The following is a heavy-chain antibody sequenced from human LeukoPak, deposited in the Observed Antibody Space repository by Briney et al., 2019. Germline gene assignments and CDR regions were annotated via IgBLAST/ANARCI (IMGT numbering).Heavy chain of an antibody. Sequence: SQTLSLTCTVSGGSITSGYYYWSWIRQPAGRGLEWIGRFYSSGGTKYNPSLESRVTISVDTSKNQFSLKLSSVTAADTAVYYCARLIAQWLVRPNWFDPWGQGTLVTVSS. D-gene: IGHD6-19*01. CDR1: GGSITSGYYY. CDR3: ARLIAQWLVRPNWFDP. V-gene: IGHV4-61*02. J-gene: IGHJ5*02. CDR2: FYSSGGT.